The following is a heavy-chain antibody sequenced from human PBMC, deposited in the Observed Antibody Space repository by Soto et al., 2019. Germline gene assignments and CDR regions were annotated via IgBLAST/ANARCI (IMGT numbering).Heavy chain of an antibody. CDR3: ASGGAGSGPFTWELPDH. Sequence: QTQLVQSGAEVKKTGSTVTVSCKALGNTFTYRYLHWVRQAPGQALEWMGWITPFDGDVHYAQKFQGSVTITRDRSINTASTRMSSLRSEDTAMYYCASGGAGSGPFTWELPDHWGQGPLVTVSS. J-gene: IGHJ4*02. CDR1: GNTFTYRY. D-gene: IGHD1-26*01. V-gene: IGHV1-45*02. CDR2: ITPFDGDV.